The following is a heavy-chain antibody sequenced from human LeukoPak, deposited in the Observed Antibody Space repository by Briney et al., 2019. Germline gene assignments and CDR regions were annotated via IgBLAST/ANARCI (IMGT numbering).Heavy chain of an antibody. D-gene: IGHD7-27*01. CDR3: ARRGWGEYYLDY. CDR2: IYYSGST. CDR1: GGSISSTSYY. Sequence: PSETLSLTCTVSGGSISSTSYYWGWVRQPPGTGLEWIGTIYYSGSTYYSPSLRSRVTISVDTSKNQISLKLSSVTAADTAEYYCARRGWGEYYLDYWGQGTLVTVSS. J-gene: IGHJ4*02. V-gene: IGHV4-39*01.